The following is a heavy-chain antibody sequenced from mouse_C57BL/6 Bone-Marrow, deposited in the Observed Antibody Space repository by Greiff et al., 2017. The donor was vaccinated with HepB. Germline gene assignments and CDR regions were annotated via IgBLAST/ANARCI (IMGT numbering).Heavy chain of an antibody. D-gene: IGHD1-1*01. V-gene: IGHV5-2*01. CDR1: EYEFPSHD. CDR3: ARHVTTVVEPYYYAMDY. CDR2: INSDGGST. J-gene: IGHJ4*01. Sequence: VQLKESGGGLVQPGESLKLSCESNEYEFPSHDMSWVRKTPEKRLELVAAINSDGGSTYYPDTMERRFIISRDNTKKTLYLQMSSLRSEDTALYYCARHVTTVVEPYYYAMDYWGQGTSVTVSS.